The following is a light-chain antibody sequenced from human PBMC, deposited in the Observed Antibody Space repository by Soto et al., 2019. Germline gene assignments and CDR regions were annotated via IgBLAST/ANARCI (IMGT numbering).Light chain of an antibody. J-gene: IGKJ1*01. CDR3: QQYNNWPPWT. CDR1: QSVSSN. CDR2: DAS. V-gene: IGKV3-15*01. Sequence: EIVLTQSPATLSLSPGERATLSCRASQSVSSNLAWYQQKPGQAPRLLISDASTRATGIPARFSGSGSGTEFTLTISSLQSEDFAVYYCQQYNNWPPWTFGQGTKVDIK.